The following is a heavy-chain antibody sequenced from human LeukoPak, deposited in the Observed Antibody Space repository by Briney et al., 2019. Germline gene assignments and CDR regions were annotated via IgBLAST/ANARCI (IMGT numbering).Heavy chain of an antibody. Sequence: GESLKISCKGSGYSFTSYWIGWVRQMPGKGLEWMEIIYPGDSDTRYSPSFQGQVTISADKSISTAYLQWSSLKASDTAMYYCARLPNVVPWYFDLWGRGTLVTVSS. CDR2: IYPGDSDT. CDR3: ARLPNVVPWYFDL. V-gene: IGHV5-51*01. D-gene: IGHD2-2*01. CDR1: GYSFTSYW. J-gene: IGHJ2*01.